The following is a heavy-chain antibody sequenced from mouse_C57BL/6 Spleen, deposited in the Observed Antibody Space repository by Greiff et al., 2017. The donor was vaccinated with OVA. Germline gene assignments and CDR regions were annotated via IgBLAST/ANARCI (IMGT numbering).Heavy chain of an antibody. J-gene: IGHJ1*03. CDR3: ARKRDYDYDEYFDV. V-gene: IGHV1-42*01. CDR2: INPSTGGT. CDR1: GYSFTGYY. D-gene: IGHD2-4*01. Sequence: VHVKQSGPELVKPGASVKISCKASGYSFTGYYMNWVKQSPEKSLEWIGEINPSTGGTTYNQKFKAKATLTVDKSSSTAYMQLKSLTSEDSAVYYCARKRDYDYDEYFDVWGTGTTVTVSS.